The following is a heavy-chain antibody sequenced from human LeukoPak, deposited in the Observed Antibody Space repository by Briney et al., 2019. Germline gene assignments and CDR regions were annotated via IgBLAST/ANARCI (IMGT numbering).Heavy chain of an antibody. CDR2: IYSGGPT. CDR1: GFIVGSNY. V-gene: IGHV3-53*01. Sequence: PGGSLRLSCAASGFIVGSNYMGWVRQAPGKGLELVSVIYSGGPTHYADSVKGRFTISRDNSKNTVFLQMNSLRVEDTAIYYCARVYSGWKYFDYWGQGTLVTVSS. J-gene: IGHJ4*02. D-gene: IGHD6-19*01. CDR3: ARVYSGWKYFDY.